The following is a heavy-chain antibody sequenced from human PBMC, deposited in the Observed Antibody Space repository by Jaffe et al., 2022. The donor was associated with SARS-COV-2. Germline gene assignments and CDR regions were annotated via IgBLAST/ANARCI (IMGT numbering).Heavy chain of an antibody. CDR1: GYTFTSYG. J-gene: IGHJ4*02. Sequence: QVQLVQSGSELKKPGASVKVSCKASGYTFTSYGVNWVRQAPGQGLEWMGWINTYTGNPTYAQGFTGQFVFSLDTSVSTAYLQINSLRAEDTALYYCARDSRTVWSTSIMVGFDSWGQGTLVTVSS. D-gene: IGHD2-2*01. CDR3: ARDSRTVWSTSIMVGFDS. V-gene: IGHV7-4-1*02. CDR2: INTYTGNP.